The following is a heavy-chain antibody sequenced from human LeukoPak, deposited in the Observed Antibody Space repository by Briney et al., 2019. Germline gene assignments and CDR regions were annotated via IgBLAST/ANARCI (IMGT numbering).Heavy chain of an antibody. CDR2: ISGSGAST. V-gene: IGHV3-23*01. Sequence: GGSLRLSCLTSGFTLSTNAVSWVRQAPGKGLEWISGISGSGASTYYTDSVKGRFTISRDDSRNTLYLQMNSLRGDDTAVYYCAKDVGKWESLHFFDYWGQGTLVTVSS. CDR1: GFTLSTNA. CDR3: AKDVGKWESLHFFDY. D-gene: IGHD1-26*01. J-gene: IGHJ4*02.